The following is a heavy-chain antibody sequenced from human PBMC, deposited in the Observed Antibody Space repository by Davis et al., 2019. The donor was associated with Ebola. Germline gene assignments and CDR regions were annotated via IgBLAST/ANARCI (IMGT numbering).Heavy chain of an antibody. Sequence: PGGSLRLSCAASGFTFTSYSMTWVRQAPGKGLEWVAVIWYDGSNKYYADSVKGRFTISRDNSKNTLYLQMNSLRAEDTAVYYCARDGYCSSTSCLSYNWFDPWGQGTLVTVSS. CDR2: IWYDGSNK. D-gene: IGHD2-2*03. CDR1: GFTFTSYS. CDR3: ARDGYCSSTSCLSYNWFDP. V-gene: IGHV3-33*08. J-gene: IGHJ5*02.